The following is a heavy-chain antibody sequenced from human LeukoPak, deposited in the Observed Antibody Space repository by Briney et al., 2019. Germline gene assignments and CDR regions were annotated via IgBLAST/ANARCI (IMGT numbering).Heavy chain of an antibody. CDR3: ARLAYGGDYYFDY. CDR2: ISSNGGST. CDR1: GFTFSSYA. V-gene: IGHV3-64D*09. D-gene: IGHD4-17*01. Sequence: GGSLRLSCSASGFTFSSYAMDWVRQAPGKGLEYVSAISSNGGSTYYADSVKGRFTIPRDNSKNTLYLQMSSLRAEDTAVYYCARLAYGGDYYFDYWGQGTLVTVSS. J-gene: IGHJ4*02.